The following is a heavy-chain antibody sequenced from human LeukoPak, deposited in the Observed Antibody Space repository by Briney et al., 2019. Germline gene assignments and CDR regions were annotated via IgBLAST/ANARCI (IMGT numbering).Heavy chain of an antibody. V-gene: IGHV3-33*01. J-gene: IGHJ6*02. CDR3: ARGTVTTYYYYYGMDV. CDR1: GFTFSSYG. Sequence: HPGGSLRLSCAASGFTFSSYGMHWVRQAPSKGLEWVAAIWYDGSNKYYTDSVKGRFTITRDNSKKTLYLQMNSLRAEDTAVYYCARGTVTTYYYYYGMDVWGQGTTVTVSS. D-gene: IGHD4-17*01. CDR2: IWYDGSNK.